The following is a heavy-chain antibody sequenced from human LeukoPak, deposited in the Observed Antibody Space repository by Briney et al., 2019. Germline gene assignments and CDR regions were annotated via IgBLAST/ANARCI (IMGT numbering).Heavy chain of an antibody. D-gene: IGHD3-10*01. J-gene: IGHJ5*02. CDR2: INPGGSWT. Sequence: VASVKVSCKASGYTFTRHYMHWVRQAPGQGLEWMGVINPGGSWTSYAQKFQGRVTMTRDMSTSTDYMELSSLRSEDTAIYYCARDGRHRLLWVGGFEGGWFDPWGQGTLVTVSS. V-gene: IGHV1-46*01. CDR1: GYTFTRHY. CDR3: ARDGRHRLLWVGGFEGGWFDP.